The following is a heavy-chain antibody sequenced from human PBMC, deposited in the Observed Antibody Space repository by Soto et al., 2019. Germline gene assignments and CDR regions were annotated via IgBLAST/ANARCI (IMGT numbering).Heavy chain of an antibody. CDR1: GFTYSNYA. CDR3: VKDRSDTWSFDY. CDR2: VSHDGTL. D-gene: IGHD2-8*02. V-gene: IGHV3-30*18. J-gene: IGHJ4*02. Sequence: QVQLVESGGGVVQPGTSLRLSCVASGFTYSNYAMHWVRQVPGKGLEWLAVVSHDGTLYPYADSVKGRFSISRDNSRKTLYLQMNSLRPEYTAVYYCVKDRSDTWSFDYWGQGTLVTVSS.